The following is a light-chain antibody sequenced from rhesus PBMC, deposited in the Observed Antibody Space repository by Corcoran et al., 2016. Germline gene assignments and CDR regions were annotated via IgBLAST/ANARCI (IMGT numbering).Light chain of an antibody. J-gene: IGKJ3*01. V-gene: IGKV3-24*03. CDR2: GAS. CDR1: QSVSSY. CDR3: LQSSNWPLT. Sequence: EIVMTQSPATLALSPGERATLSCRASQSVSSYLAWYQQKPGQAPRPLFYGASSRATGIPDRFSGSGSGTDFTLTISSLEPEDVGVYFCLQSSNWPLTFGPGTKLDIK.